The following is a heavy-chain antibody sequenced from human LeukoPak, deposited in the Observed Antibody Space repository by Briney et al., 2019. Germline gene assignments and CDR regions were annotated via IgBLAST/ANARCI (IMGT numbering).Heavy chain of an antibody. J-gene: IGHJ4*02. CDR3: ARHSGTTFDY. CDR2: IKQDGSEK. CDR1: RFTFSSYW. D-gene: IGHD3-10*01. V-gene: IGHV3-7*01. Sequence: GGSLRLSCAASRFTFSSYWMSWVRQAPGKGLEWVANIKQDGSEKYYADSLKGRFTISRDNAKTSLYLQMNSLRAEDSAVYYCARHSGTTFDYWAQGTLVTVSS.